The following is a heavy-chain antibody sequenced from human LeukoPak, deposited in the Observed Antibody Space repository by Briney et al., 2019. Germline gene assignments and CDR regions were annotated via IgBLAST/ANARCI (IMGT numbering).Heavy chain of an antibody. CDR1: GGSFSGYY. CDR3: ASGDNDPLFDY. Sequence: TTSETLSLTCAVYGGSFSGYYWSWIRQPPGKGLEWIGEINHSGSTNYNPSLQGRVTISLDTSRNQFSLKLSSVTAADTAVYYCASGDNDPLFDYWGQGTLVTVSS. D-gene: IGHD1-1*01. V-gene: IGHV4-34*09. J-gene: IGHJ4*02. CDR2: INHSGST.